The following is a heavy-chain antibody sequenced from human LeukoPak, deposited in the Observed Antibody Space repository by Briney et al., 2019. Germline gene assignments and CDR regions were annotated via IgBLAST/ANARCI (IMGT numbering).Heavy chain of an antibody. V-gene: IGHV5-51*01. CDR2: IYPGDSDT. Sequence: GGPLKSSSKGSGYSFTSYWIGWVRPMPGKGLEWMGIIYPGDSDTRYSPSFQGQVTISADKSISTAYLQWSSLKASDTAMYYCARPKYYDFFDAFDSWGQGTMATVSS. J-gene: IGHJ3*02. CDR3: ARPKYYDFFDAFDS. CDR1: GYSFTSYW. D-gene: IGHD3-3*01.